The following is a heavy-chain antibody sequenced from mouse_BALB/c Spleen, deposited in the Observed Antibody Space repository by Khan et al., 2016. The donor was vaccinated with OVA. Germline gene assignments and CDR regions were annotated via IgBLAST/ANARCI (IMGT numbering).Heavy chain of an antibody. CDR2: TNPTNGRT. CDR1: GYTFTCYW. CDR3: ARIKKIVATYFDY. Sequence: QVQLQQPGAELVKAGASVKMSCKASGYTFTCYWMHWVKQRLGQGLEWFAETNPTNGRTYYNEKFKSKATLTVDKSSSTAYMLLSGPTFEDSAVYYCARIKKIVATYFDYWGQGTTLTVSS. V-gene: IGHV1S81*02. D-gene: IGHD1-1*01. J-gene: IGHJ2*01.